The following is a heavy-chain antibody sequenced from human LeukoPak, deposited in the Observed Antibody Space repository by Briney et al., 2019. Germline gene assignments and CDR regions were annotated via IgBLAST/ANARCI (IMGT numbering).Heavy chain of an antibody. CDR3: GAYYLRSSGAQFDH. CDR1: GYTLTELS. D-gene: IGHD3-10*01. J-gene: IGHJ4*02. CDR2: FDPEDGET. V-gene: IGHV1-24*01. Sequence: ASVKVSCTVSGYTLTELSMHWVRQAPGKGLEWMGGFDPEDGETIYAQKFQGRVTMTEDTSTDTAYMELSSLRSEDTAVYYCGAYYLRSSGAQFDHWGQGTLVTVSS.